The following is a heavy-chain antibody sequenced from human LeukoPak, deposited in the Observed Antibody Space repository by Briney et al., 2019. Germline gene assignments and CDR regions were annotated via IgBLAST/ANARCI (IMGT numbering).Heavy chain of an antibody. J-gene: IGHJ4*02. CDR2: ISSSINYI. CDR1: GLTFSSYT. CDR3: ARSRTTSPYDKNLNF. D-gene: IGHD4-17*01. Sequence: GGSLRLSCAASGLTFSSYTMSWVREAPGKGLEWVPSISSSINYIYHADSVKGRFTISRDDAQNSVYLQMNSLKDEDAAVYYCARSRTTSPYDKNLNFWGQGTLVIVSS. V-gene: IGHV3-21*01.